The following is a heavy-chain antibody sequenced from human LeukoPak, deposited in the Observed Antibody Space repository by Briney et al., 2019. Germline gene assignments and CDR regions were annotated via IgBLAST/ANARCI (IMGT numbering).Heavy chain of an antibody. CDR1: GYTYTDYG. J-gene: IGHJ4*02. Sequence: ASVTVSCKASGYTYTDYGINWVRQAPGQGLEWMGWISTYNGNTIYAEKLQGRVTMTRDTSTSTAYMDLRSLRSDDTAVYYCARSMVRAVTQVASDYWGQGTLVTVSS. CDR2: ISTYNGNT. CDR3: ARSMVRAVTQVASDY. D-gene: IGHD3-10*01. V-gene: IGHV1-18*01.